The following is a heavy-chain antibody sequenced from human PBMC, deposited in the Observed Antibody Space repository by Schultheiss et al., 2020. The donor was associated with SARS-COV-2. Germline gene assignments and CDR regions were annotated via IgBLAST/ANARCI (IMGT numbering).Heavy chain of an antibody. CDR2: IYWNDDK. CDR3: AHRRAGGYYFDY. V-gene: IGHV2-5*01. CDR1: GFSLSTSGVG. Sequence: SGPTLVKPTQTLTLTCTFSGFSLSTSGVGVGWIRQPPGKALEWLALIYWNDDKRYSPSLKSRLTITKDTSKNQVVLTMTNMDPVDTATYYCAHRRAGGYYFDYWGQGTLVTVSS. D-gene: IGHD3-10*01. J-gene: IGHJ4*02.